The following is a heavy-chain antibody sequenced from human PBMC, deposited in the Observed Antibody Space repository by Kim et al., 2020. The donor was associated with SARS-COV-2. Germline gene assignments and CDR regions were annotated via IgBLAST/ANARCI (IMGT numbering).Heavy chain of an antibody. J-gene: IGHJ6*02. Sequence: ASVKVSCKASGYTFTGYYMHWVRQAPGQGLEWMGWINPNSGGTNYAQKFQGWVTMTRDTSISTAYMELSRLRSDDTAVYYCARGGGPFYDGDYVPVGYYYYGMDVWGQGTTVTVSS. CDR2: INPNSGGT. CDR1: GYTFTGYY. D-gene: IGHD4-17*01. V-gene: IGHV1-2*04. CDR3: ARGGGPFYDGDYVPVGYYYYGMDV.